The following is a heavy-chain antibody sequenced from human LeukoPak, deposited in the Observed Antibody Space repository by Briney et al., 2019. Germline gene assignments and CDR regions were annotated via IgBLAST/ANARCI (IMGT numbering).Heavy chain of an antibody. CDR3: AKDTGPYYDSSGHLFDY. V-gene: IGHV3-9*01. CDR2: ISWNSGSI. CDR1: GFTFDDYA. D-gene: IGHD3-22*01. Sequence: GGSLRLSCAASGFTFDDYAMHWVRQAPGQGLEWVSGISWNSGSIGYADSVKGRFTISRDNAKNSLYLQMNSLRAEDTALYYCAKDTGPYYDSSGHLFDYWGQGTLVTVSS. J-gene: IGHJ4*02.